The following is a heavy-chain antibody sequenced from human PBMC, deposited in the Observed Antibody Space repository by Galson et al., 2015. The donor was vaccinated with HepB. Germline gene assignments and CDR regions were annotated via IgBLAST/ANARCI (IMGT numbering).Heavy chain of an antibody. CDR3: ARAMRSDSSGWSGSH. Sequence: SLRLSCAASGFNFSSDTMHWVRQAPGKGLEWVAVISYDGSNRFYADSVRGRFTISRDNSKNTLYLQMNSLRAEDAAVYYWARAMRSDSSGWSGSHWGQGTLVTVSS. V-gene: IGHV3-30-3*01. CDR1: GFNFSSDT. J-gene: IGHJ4*02. CDR2: ISYDGSNR. D-gene: IGHD6-19*01.